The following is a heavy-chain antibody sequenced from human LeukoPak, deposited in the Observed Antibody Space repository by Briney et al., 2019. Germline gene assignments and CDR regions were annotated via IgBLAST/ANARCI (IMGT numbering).Heavy chain of an antibody. V-gene: IGHV4-59*08. D-gene: IGHD6-19*01. CDR2: IYFTGTT. CDR1: GGSISAYY. J-gene: IGHJ4*02. CDR3: ARISSGSRPNFDS. Sequence: SETLSLNCTISGGSISAYYWSWIRQPLGKGLEWIGYIYFTGTTTDHHSLRSRVTISVGTSNNQFSLDLTSVTVADTAVYYCARISSGSRPNFDSWGQGGQVTVSS.